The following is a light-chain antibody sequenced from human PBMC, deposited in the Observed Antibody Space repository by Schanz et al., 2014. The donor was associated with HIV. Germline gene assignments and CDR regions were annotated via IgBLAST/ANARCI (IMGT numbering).Light chain of an antibody. Sequence: EIVMTQSPATLSVSPGERATLSCRASQSVSRYLAWYQQKPGQAPRLLIYGASNRATGIPDRFSGSDSGTDFTLTISRVEPEDCAVYYCQQRSSWPRLTFGGGTKVEIK. CDR3: QQRSSWPRLT. CDR1: QSVSRY. CDR2: GAS. J-gene: IGKJ4*01. V-gene: IGKV3-11*01.